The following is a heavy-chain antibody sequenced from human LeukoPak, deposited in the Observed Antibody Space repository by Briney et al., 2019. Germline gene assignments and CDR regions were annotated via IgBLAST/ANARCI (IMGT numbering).Heavy chain of an antibody. V-gene: IGHV1-69*13. CDR2: IIPIFGTA. CDR1: GGTFSSYA. Sequence: ASVKVSCKASGGTFSSYAISWVRQAPGQGLEWMGGIIPIFGTANYAQKFQGRVTITADESTSTAYMELSSLRSEDTAVYYCATYYYDSSGCRAHLSHFDYWGQGTLVTVSS. CDR3: ATYYYDSSGCRAHLSHFDY. J-gene: IGHJ4*02. D-gene: IGHD3-22*01.